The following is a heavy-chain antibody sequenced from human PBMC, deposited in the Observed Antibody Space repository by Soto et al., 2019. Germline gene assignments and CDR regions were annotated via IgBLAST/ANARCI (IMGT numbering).Heavy chain of an antibody. J-gene: IGHJ3*02. D-gene: IGHD3-22*01. Sequence: QVQLVQSGAEVKKPGASVKVSCKASGYTFTSYGISWVRQAPGQGLEWMGWISAYNGNTNYAQKLQGRVTMTTDTSTSTAYMELRSLRSDDTAVYYCAIIWGSHYYDSSGYYYVDAFDIWGQGTMVTVSS. CDR1: GYTFTSYG. V-gene: IGHV1-18*01. CDR3: AIIWGSHYYDSSGYYYVDAFDI. CDR2: ISAYNGNT.